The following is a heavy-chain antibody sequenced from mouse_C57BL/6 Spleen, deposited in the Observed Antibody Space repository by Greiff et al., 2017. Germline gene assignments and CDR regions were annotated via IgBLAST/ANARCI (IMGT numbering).Heavy chain of an antibody. J-gene: IGHJ4*01. CDR1: GFTFSDYG. CDR2: ISSGSSTI. CDR3: ARLFHDMDY. V-gene: IGHV5-17*01. Sequence: DVKLVESGGGLVKPGGSLKLSCAASGFTFSDYGMHWVRQAPEKGLEWVAYISSGSSTIYYADTVKGRYTISRDTAKNTLFLQMTSLRSEDTAMYYCARLFHDMDYWGQGTSVTVSS.